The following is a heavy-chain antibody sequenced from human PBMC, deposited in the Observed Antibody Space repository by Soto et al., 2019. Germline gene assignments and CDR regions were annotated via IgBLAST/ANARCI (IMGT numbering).Heavy chain of an antibody. CDR2: IYHSGST. J-gene: IGHJ4*02. CDR3: ARTTVSNQFDD. CDR1: GGSISSGGYS. Sequence: PSETLSLTCAVSGGSISSGGYSWSWIRQPPGKGLEWIGYIYHSGSTYYNPSLKGRVTISVDRSKNQFSLKLSSVTAAAPAVYSCARTTVSNQFDDWGQGPLVTVSS. D-gene: IGHD4-17*01. V-gene: IGHV4-30-2*01.